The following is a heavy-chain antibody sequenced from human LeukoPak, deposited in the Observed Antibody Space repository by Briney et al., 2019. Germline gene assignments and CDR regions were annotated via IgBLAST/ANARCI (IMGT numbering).Heavy chain of an antibody. V-gene: IGHV1-2*02. D-gene: IGHD3-16*01. Sequence: ASVKVSCKPSRYTFTGYYMHSGRHTPGQRLECMGWINPNSVGANYAQKLQGRVTMTTDTSISTAYMEMSRLRSHNTGACYYAGERGEFYYWGQGNVVSVSS. CDR2: INPNSVGA. J-gene: IGHJ4*02. CDR1: RYTFTGYY. CDR3: AGERGEFYY.